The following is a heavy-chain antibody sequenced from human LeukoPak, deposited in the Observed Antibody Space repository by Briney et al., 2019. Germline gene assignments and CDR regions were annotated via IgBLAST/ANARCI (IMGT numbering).Heavy chain of an antibody. Sequence: GGSLRLSCAASGFTFSSYWMHWVRQAPGKGLLWVSQINTDGSSTSYADSVKGRFTISRDNAKNTLNLQVNSLRAEDTAVYHCARDTYETSGYYYGPFDYWGQGTLVTVSS. V-gene: IGHV3-74*01. CDR1: GFTFSSYW. CDR2: INTDGSST. J-gene: IGHJ4*02. D-gene: IGHD3-22*01. CDR3: ARDTYETSGYYYGPFDY.